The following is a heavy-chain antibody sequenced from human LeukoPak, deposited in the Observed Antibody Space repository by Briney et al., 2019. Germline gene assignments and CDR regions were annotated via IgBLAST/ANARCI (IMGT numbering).Heavy chain of an antibody. D-gene: IGHD6-19*01. J-gene: IGHJ6*03. CDR3: ARDMGQWLILHYYMDV. V-gene: IGHV1-18*01. CDR1: NYTFTNYG. CDR2: ISGYNGKT. Sequence: GASVKVSCKASNYTFTNYGISWVRQAPGQGLEWMGWISGYNGKTNYAQKFHARVTMTTDTSTSTAYMELRSLRSDDTAVYYCARDMGQWLILHYYMDVWGKGTTVTVSS.